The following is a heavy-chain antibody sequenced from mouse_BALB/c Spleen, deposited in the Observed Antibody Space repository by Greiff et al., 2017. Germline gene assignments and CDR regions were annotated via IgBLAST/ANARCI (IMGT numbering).Heavy chain of an antibody. CDR3: ARYPFYYYGSSYWYFDV. CDR2: ISYSGST. J-gene: IGHJ1*01. D-gene: IGHD1-1*01. V-gene: IGHV3-8*02. Sequence: VQLKESGPSLVKPSQTLSLTCSVTGDSITSGYWNWIRKFPGNKLEYMGYISYSGSTYYNPSLKSRISITRDTSKNQYYLQLNSVTTEDTATYYCARYPFYYYGSSYWYFDVWGAGTTVTVSS. CDR1: GDSITSGY.